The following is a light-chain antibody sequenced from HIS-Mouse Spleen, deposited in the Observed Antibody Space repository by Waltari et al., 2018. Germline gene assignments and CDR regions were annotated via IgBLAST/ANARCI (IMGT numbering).Light chain of an antibody. CDR1: ALPKKS. Sequence: SDELTQPPSVQVYAGPTARIPCSADALPKKSAYWYQQKSGQAPVLVIYEDSKRPSGSPERFSGSSSGTMATLTISGAQVEDEADYYCYSTDSSGNHRVFGGGTKLTVL. CDR2: EDS. CDR3: YSTDSSGNHRV. J-gene: IGLJ2*01. V-gene: IGLV3-10*01.